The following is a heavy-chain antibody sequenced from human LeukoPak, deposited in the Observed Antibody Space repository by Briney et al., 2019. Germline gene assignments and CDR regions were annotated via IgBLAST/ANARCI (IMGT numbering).Heavy chain of an antibody. Sequence: SETLSLTCAVYGGSFSGYYWSWIRQPPGKGLEWIGEINHSGSTNYNPSLKSRVTISVDTSKNQFSLKLSSVTAADTAVYYCATSRGATRRGAFDIWGQGTMVTASS. D-gene: IGHD1-26*01. CDR3: ATSRGATRRGAFDI. J-gene: IGHJ3*02. CDR1: GGSFSGYY. CDR2: INHSGST. V-gene: IGHV4-34*01.